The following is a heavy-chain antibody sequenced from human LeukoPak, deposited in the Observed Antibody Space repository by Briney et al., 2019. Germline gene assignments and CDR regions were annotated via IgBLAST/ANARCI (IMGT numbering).Heavy chain of an antibody. CDR2: ISYDGSNK. CDR1: GFTFSSYG. J-gene: IGHJ4*02. CDR3: ARAQLTDYDFWSGYSYPDPFDY. Sequence: PGRSLRLSCAASGFTFSSYGMHWVRQAPGKGLEWVAVISYDGSNKYYADSVKGRFTISRDNSKNTLYLQMNSLRAEDTAVYYCARAQLTDYDFWSGYSYPDPFDYWGQGTLVTVSS. D-gene: IGHD3-3*01. V-gene: IGHV3-30*03.